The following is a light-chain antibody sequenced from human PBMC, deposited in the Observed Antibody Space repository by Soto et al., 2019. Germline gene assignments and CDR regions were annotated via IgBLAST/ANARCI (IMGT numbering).Light chain of an antibody. V-gene: IGKV1-39*01. J-gene: IGKJ1*01. CDR2: AAS. CDR1: QDINKN. CDR3: QQSYSTTWT. Sequence: DIQVTQSRSSLWSWLVDIVTITCQASQDINKNLIWYQQKPGKAPKLLIYAASSLQSGVPSRFSGSGSETDFTLTISSLQPEDFATYSCQQSYSTTWTFGQGTKVDIK.